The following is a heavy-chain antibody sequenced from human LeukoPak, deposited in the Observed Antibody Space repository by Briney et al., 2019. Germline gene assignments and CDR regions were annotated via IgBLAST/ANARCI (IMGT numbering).Heavy chain of an antibody. Sequence: GGSLRLSCAASGFTFDDYDMFWVRQAPGKGLEWFSLISWDGASTKYADSVKGRFTISRDNSKNSLYLQMNSLRTEDTALYYCAKRPTPGYSSSWYIVHWGQGTLVTVSS. V-gene: IGHV3-43*01. CDR3: AKRPTPGYSSSWYIVH. CDR2: ISWDGAST. CDR1: GFTFDDYD. D-gene: IGHD6-13*01. J-gene: IGHJ4*02.